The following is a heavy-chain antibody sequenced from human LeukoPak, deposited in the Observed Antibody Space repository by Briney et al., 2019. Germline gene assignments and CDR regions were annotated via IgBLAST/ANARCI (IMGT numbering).Heavy chain of an antibody. Sequence: SETLSLTCTVSGGSISSSSYYWGWIRQPPGKGLEWIGSIYYSGSTYYDPSLKSRVTISVDTSKNQFSLKLSSVTAADTAVYYCARGGGSYGFDYYYYGMDVWGQGTTVTVSS. D-gene: IGHD1-26*01. V-gene: IGHV4-39*07. CDR1: GGSISSSSYY. CDR3: ARGGGSYGFDYYYYGMDV. CDR2: IYYSGST. J-gene: IGHJ6*02.